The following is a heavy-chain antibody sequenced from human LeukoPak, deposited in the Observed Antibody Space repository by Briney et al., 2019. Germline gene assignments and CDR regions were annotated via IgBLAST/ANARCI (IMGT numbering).Heavy chain of an antibody. CDR2: IIPIFGTA. V-gene: IGHV1-69*05. CDR1: GGTFSSYA. Sequence: ASVKVSCKASGGTFSSYAISWVRQAPGQGLEWMGGIIPIFGTANYAQKFQGRVTITTDESTSTAYMELSSLRSEDTAVYYCFIRGYSSSSEYIVGIEVYWGQGTLVTVSS. D-gene: IGHD6-6*01. CDR3: FIRGYSSSSEYIVGIEVY. J-gene: IGHJ4*02.